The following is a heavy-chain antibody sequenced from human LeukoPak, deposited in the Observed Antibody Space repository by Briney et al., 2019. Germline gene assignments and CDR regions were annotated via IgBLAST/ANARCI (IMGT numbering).Heavy chain of an antibody. CDR2: IYPGDSDT. CDR3: ARQTYYYDSSGYPGALYYFDY. CDR1: GYSFTSYW. D-gene: IGHD3-22*01. J-gene: IGHJ4*02. Sequence: GESLKISCKGSGYSFTSYWIGWVRQMPGKGLEWMGIIYPGDSDTRYSPSFQGQVTISADKSISTAYLQWSSLKASDTAMYYCARQTYYYDSSGYPGALYYFDYWGQGTLVTVSS. V-gene: IGHV5-51*01.